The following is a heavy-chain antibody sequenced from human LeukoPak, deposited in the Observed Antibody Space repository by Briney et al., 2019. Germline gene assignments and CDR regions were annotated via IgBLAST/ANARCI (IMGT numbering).Heavy chain of an antibody. CDR3: ASALGYCSSTSCRQVAFDI. D-gene: IGHD2-2*01. J-gene: IGHJ3*02. Sequence: SETLSLTCTVSGGSISSYYWSWIRQPPGKGLEWIGYIYYSGSTNYNPSLKSRVTISVDTSKNQFSLKLSSVTAADTAVYYCASALGYCSSTSCRQVAFDIWSQGTMVTVSS. CDR2: IYYSGST. V-gene: IGHV4-59*01. CDR1: GGSISSYY.